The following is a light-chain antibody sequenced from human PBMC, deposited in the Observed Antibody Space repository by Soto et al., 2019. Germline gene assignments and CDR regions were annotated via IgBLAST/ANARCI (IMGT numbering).Light chain of an antibody. CDR3: AAWDASLSACV. Sequence: QSVLTQPPSVSGAPGQRVSISCTGSTSNIGAPYDVHWYQHLPGTAPKLLIYGDNNRPSGVPDRFSGSKSGTSASLAITRLQAEDEAIYYCAAWDASLSACVFGNGTKVTVL. J-gene: IGLJ1*01. CDR2: GDN. CDR1: TSNIGAPYD. V-gene: IGLV1-40*01.